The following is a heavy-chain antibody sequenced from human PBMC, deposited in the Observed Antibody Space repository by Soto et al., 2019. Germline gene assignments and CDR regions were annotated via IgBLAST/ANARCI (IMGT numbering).Heavy chain of an antibody. Sequence: ASVKVSCKASGYTFTSYSISWVRQAPGQGLEWMGWINVYNGNTKYAQKFQGRVTMTTDTSTSTVYMELSSLRSEDTAVYYCARGASHCSGGSCPKENWFDPRGQGTLVTLSS. CDR1: GYTFTSYS. V-gene: IGHV1-18*01. D-gene: IGHD2-15*01. J-gene: IGHJ5*02. CDR3: ARGASHCSGGSCPKENWFDP. CDR2: INVYNGNT.